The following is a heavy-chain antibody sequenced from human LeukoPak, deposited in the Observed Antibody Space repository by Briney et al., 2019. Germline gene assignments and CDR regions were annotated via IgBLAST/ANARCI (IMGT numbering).Heavy chain of an antibody. J-gene: IGHJ4*02. D-gene: IGHD2-15*01. CDR3: ASVHCSGGSCYFDY. V-gene: IGHV5-10-1*01. Sequence: DPSDSYTNYSPSFQGHVTISADKSISTAYLQWSSLKASDTAMYYCASVHCSGGSCYFDYWGQGTLVTVSS. CDR2: DPSDSYT.